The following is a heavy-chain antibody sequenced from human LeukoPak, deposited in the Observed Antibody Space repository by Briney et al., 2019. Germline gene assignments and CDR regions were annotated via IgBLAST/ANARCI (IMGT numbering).Heavy chain of an antibody. J-gene: IGHJ4*02. CDR2: VNPNSGNT. CDR3: ARGPRSPRTDFDY. CDR1: GYTFTNYD. Sequence: ASVKVSCKASGYTFTNYDINWVRQATGQGLEWMGWVNPNSGNTGYAQKFQGRVTMTRNTSISTAYMELSSLRSEDTAVYCCARGPRSPRTDFDYWGQGTLVTVSS. D-gene: IGHD2-8*02. V-gene: IGHV1-8*01.